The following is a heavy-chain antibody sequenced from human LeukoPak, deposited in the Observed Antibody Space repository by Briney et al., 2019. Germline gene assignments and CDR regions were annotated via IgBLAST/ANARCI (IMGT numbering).Heavy chain of an antibody. V-gene: IGHV4-39*07. CDR2: INHSGST. D-gene: IGHD1-1*01. J-gene: IGHJ4*02. CDR3: ARGDNDPGPRYFDY. Sequence: SETLSLTCTVSGGSISSSSYYWGWIRQPPGKGLEWIGEINHSGSTNYNPSLKSRVTISVDTSKNQFSLKLSSVTAADTAVYYCARGDNDPGPRYFDYWGQGTLVTVSS. CDR1: GGSISSSSYY.